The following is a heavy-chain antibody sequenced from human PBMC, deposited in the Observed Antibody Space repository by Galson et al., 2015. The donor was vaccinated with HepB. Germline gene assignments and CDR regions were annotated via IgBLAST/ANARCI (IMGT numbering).Heavy chain of an antibody. J-gene: IGHJ5*02. CDR1: GFTFSSYS. Sequence: SLRLSCAASGFTFSSYSMNWVRQAPGKGLEWVSSISSSSSYIYYADSVKGRFTISRDNAKNSLYLQMNSLRAEGTAVYYCAGAGYSLSQYNWFDPWGQGTLVTVSS. CDR2: ISSSSSYI. CDR3: AGAGYSLSQYNWFDP. V-gene: IGHV3-21*01. D-gene: IGHD6-13*01.